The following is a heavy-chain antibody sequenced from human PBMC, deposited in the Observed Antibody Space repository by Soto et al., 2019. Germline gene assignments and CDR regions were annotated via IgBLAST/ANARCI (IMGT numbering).Heavy chain of an antibody. CDR2: ISGRGRGK. V-gene: IGHV3-23*01. Sequence: EVQLLESGGNLVHPGGSLRLSCEVSGIIFSSYAMGWVRQAPGKGLEWVSTISGRGRGKYYADSVKGRFTISRDNSKNALYLQMNSLTSEDTATYYCAKDRLACGSYTFDSWGPGTPVTVSA. CDR3: AKDRLACGSYTFDS. D-gene: IGHD1-26*01. CDR1: GIIFSSYA. J-gene: IGHJ4*02.